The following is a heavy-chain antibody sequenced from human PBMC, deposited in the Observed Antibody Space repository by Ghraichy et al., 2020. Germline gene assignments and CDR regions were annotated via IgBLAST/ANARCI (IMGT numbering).Heavy chain of an antibody. Sequence: ASVKVSCKASGYTFTSYGISWVRQAPGQGLEWMGWISAYNGNTHYAQKLQGRVTMTPDTSTSTAYMELRSLVSDDTAVYYCARGSSGFGTDWFDPWGQGTLVTVSS. CDR1: GYTFTSYG. J-gene: IGHJ5*02. V-gene: IGHV1-18*04. CDR3: ARGSSGFGTDWFDP. CDR2: ISAYNGNT. D-gene: IGHD3-16*01.